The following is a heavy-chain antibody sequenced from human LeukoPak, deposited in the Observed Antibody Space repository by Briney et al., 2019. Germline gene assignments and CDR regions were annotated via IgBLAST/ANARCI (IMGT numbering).Heavy chain of an antibody. CDR1: GFTFSSYA. V-gene: IGHV3-30*04. CDR3: ARDSGSAKPGNWFDP. Sequence: GGSLRLSCAASGFTFSSYAMHWVRQAPGKGLEWVAVISYDGSNKYYADSVKGRFTISRDNSKNTLYLQMNSLRAEDTAVYYCARDSGSAKPGNWFDPWGQGTLVTVSS. J-gene: IGHJ5*02. CDR2: ISYDGSNK. D-gene: IGHD1-26*01.